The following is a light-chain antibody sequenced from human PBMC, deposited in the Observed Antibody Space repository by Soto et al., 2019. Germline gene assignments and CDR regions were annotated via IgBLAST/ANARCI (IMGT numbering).Light chain of an antibody. J-gene: IGKJ1*01. CDR2: KAS. Sequence: DIQMTQSPSTLSGSVGDRVTITCRASQTISSWLAWYQQKPGKAPKLLIYKASTLKSGVPSRFSGSVSGTEFTLTISSLQPDDLATYYCQHYNSYSEAFGQGTKVDIK. V-gene: IGKV1-5*03. CDR1: QTISSW. CDR3: QHYNSYSEA.